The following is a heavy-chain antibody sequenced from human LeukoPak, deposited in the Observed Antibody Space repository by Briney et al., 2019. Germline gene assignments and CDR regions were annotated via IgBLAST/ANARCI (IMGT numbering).Heavy chain of an antibody. J-gene: IGHJ3*02. V-gene: IGHV3-7*01. CDR2: IKQDGTER. CDR3: ARDGDFWSAQGAFDI. D-gene: IGHD3-3*01. CDR1: GFSFSNYW. Sequence: GGSLRLSCEVSGFSFSNYWMTWVRQAPGKGLEWVAKIKQDGTERYHVDSVRGRFTISRDNAKNSLYLQMNRLRVEDTAVYYCARDGDFWSAQGAFDIWGQGTMVTVSS.